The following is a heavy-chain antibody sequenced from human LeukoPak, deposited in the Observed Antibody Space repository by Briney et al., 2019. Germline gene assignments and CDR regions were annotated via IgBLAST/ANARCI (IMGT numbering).Heavy chain of an antibody. Sequence: SVKVSCKASGETFSSYAISWVRQAPGQGLEWMGGIIPIFGTANYAQKFQGRVTITTDESTSTAYMELSSLRSEDTAVYYCAREPYNWNDGEYFQHWGQGTLVTVSS. CDR2: IIPIFGTA. J-gene: IGHJ1*01. V-gene: IGHV1-69*05. D-gene: IGHD1-1*01. CDR3: AREPYNWNDGEYFQH. CDR1: GETFSSYA.